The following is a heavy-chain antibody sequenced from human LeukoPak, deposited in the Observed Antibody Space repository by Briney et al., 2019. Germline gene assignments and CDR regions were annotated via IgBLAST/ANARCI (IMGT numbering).Heavy chain of an antibody. J-gene: IGHJ6*03. D-gene: IGHD6-6*01. CDR3: ARVGIAARPGSYYYYYMDV. V-gene: IGHV4-30-2*01. CDR2: IYHSGST. Sequence: SETLSLTCTVSGGSISSGGYYWSWIRQPPGKGLEWIGYIYHSGSTYYNPSLKSRVTISVDTSKNQFSLKLSSVTAADTAVYYCARVGIAARPGSYYYYYMDVWGKGTTVTVSS. CDR1: GGSISSGGYY.